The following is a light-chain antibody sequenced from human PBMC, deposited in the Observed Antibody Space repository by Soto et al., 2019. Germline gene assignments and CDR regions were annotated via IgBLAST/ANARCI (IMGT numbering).Light chain of an antibody. CDR2: GAS. Sequence: EIVLTQSPGTLSLSPGERATLSCRASQSVSSSYLAWYQQKPGQTPRLLIYGASSMATGIPDRFSGSGSGTDFTLTISRLEPEDFAVYYCQQYGSSFSFTFGPGTKVDIK. J-gene: IGKJ3*01. CDR1: QSVSSSY. CDR3: QQYGSSFSFT. V-gene: IGKV3-20*01.